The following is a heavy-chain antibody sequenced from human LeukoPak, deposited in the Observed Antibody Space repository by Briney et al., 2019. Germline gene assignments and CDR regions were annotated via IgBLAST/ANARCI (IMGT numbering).Heavy chain of an antibody. V-gene: IGHV1-2*02. Sequence: GSVKVSCKASGYTFTHFYIHWVRQAHGQELPWLGWIDPNNGDTDYAQKFQGRVTMTRDTSMDTAYMQVAGLRYDDTAVYYCAANVETGRGDFDIWGQGTLVTVSS. J-gene: IGHJ3*02. D-gene: IGHD1-14*01. CDR2: IDPNNGDT. CDR1: GYTFTHFY. CDR3: AANVETGRGDFDI.